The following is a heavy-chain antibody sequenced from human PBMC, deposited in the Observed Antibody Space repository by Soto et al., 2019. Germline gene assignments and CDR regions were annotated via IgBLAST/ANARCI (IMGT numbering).Heavy chain of an antibody. J-gene: IGHJ4*02. Sequence: SETLSLTCTVSGGSISTYYWNWIRQPPGKGLESIGYIYYSGSANYSPSLKSRVTISVDNSKNTLYLQMNSLRAEDTAVYYCARAPSGWDDYWGQGTLVTVSS. CDR3: ARAPSGWDDY. V-gene: IGHV4-59*01. D-gene: IGHD6-19*01. CDR2: IYYSGSA. CDR1: GGSISTYY.